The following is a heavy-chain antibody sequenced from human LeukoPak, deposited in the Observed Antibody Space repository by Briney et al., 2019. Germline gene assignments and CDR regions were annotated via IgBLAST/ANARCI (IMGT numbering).Heavy chain of an antibody. D-gene: IGHD6-13*01. CDR1: GYTFTSYG. V-gene: IGHV1-18*01. CDR2: ISAYNGNT. CDR3: ARSTDSPIAAAGPNHYYYMDV. J-gene: IGHJ6*03. Sequence: GASVKVSCKASGYTFTSYGISWVRQAPGQGLEWMGWISAYNGNTNYAQKLQGRVTMTTDTSTSTAYMELRSLRSDDTAVYYCARSTDSPIAAAGPNHYYYMDVWGKGTTVTVSS.